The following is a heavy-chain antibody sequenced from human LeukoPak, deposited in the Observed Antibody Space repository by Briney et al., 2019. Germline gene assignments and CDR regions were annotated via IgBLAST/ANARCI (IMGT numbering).Heavy chain of an antibody. Sequence: SVKVSCKASGGTFSSYAISWVRQAPGQGLEWMGGIIPIFGTANYAQKFQGRVTITADESTSTAYMELSSLRSEDTAVYYCARDLCSGGSCYSFDYWGQGTLVTVSS. CDR2: IIPIFGTA. CDR3: ARDLCSGGSCYSFDY. V-gene: IGHV1-69*13. J-gene: IGHJ4*02. D-gene: IGHD2-15*01. CDR1: GGTFSSYA.